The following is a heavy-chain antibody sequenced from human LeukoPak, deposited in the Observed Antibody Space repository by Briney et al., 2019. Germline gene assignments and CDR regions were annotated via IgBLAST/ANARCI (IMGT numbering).Heavy chain of an antibody. V-gene: IGHV1-46*01. J-gene: IGHJ4*02. CDR1: GYTFTGYY. Sequence: ASVKVSCKASGYTFTGYYMHWVRQAPGQGLEWMGIINPSGGSTSYAQKFQGRVTMTRDTSTSTVYMELSSLRSEDTAVYYCARGKLHSSGWQPNFDYWGQGTLVTVSS. CDR3: ARGKLHSSGWQPNFDY. D-gene: IGHD6-19*01. CDR2: INPSGGST.